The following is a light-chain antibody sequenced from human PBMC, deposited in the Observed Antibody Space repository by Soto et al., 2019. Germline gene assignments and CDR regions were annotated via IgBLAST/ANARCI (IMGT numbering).Light chain of an antibody. CDR3: QQYDILPIT. Sequence: DIQMTQSPSSLFASVGDRMTITCQATQDINIYLNWYQQKPGKAPNLLIYDASNLEIGVPSRFSGSGSGTHFTFTISSLQTEDIGTYYCQQYDILPITFGRGTRLENK. CDR1: QDINIY. J-gene: IGKJ5*01. V-gene: IGKV1-33*01. CDR2: DAS.